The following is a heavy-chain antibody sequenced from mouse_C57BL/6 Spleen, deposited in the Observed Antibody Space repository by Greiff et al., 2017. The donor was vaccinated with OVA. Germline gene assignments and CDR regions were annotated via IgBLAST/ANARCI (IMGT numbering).Heavy chain of an antibody. CDR3: ARGYYGSSGYFDY. CDR2: IDPSDSYT. J-gene: IGHJ2*01. CDR1: GYTLTSYW. Sequence: QVQLQQPGAELVKPGASVKLSCKASGYTLTSYWMQWVTKRPGQGLEWIGEIDPSDSYTNYQQKFKGKATLTVDTSSSTAYMQLSSLTSEDSAVYYCARGYYGSSGYFDYWGQGTTLTVSS. D-gene: IGHD1-1*01. V-gene: IGHV1-50*01.